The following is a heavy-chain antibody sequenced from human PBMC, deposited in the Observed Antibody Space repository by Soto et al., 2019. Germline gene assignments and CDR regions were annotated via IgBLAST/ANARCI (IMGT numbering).Heavy chain of an antibody. CDR3: DYNLYDTSGYPYFDY. J-gene: IGHJ4*02. D-gene: IGHD3-22*01. CDR2: MNPNSGDT. V-gene: IGHV1-8*01. Sequence: QVQVVQSGAEVKKPGASVKVSCKPSGHTFTSYDIHWVRQATGQGLEWMGWMNPNSGDTGYAQKFQGRVTMTRDNSISTAYMELSSLTSEDTAVYFCDYNLYDTSGYPYFDYWGQGTLVTVSS. CDR1: GHTFTSYD.